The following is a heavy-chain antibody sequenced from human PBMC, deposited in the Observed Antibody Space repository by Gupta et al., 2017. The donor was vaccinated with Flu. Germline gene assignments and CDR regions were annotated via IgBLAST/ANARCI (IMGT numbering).Heavy chain of an antibody. J-gene: IGHJ6*02. V-gene: IGHV1-69*01. CDR2: IIPIFGTA. D-gene: IGHD6-13*01. CDR3: ARGTHIAAAGIIYYYGMDV. CDR1: GGTFSSYA. Sequence: QVQLVQSGAEVKKPGSSVKVSCKASGGTFSSYAISWVRQAPGQGLEWMGGIIPIFGTANYAQKFQGRVTITADESTSTAYMELSSLRSEDTAVYYCARGTHIAAAGIIYYYGMDVWGQGTTVTVSS.